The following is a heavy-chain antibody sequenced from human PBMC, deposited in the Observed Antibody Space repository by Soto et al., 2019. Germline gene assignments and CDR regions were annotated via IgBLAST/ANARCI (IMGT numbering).Heavy chain of an antibody. CDR3: ARAFYGGYAAYYYGMDV. CDR2: IYHSGTT. D-gene: IGHD4-17*01. Sequence: SETLSLTCAVSGYSIGSASYWGWIRQSPGKGLEWIGNIYHSGTTYYNPSLESRVTISVDTSNNHFSLKLNSVSAADTAVYYCARAFYGGYAAYYYGMDVWGEGTTVTVSS. V-gene: IGHV4-38-2*01. CDR1: GYSIGSASY. J-gene: IGHJ6*04.